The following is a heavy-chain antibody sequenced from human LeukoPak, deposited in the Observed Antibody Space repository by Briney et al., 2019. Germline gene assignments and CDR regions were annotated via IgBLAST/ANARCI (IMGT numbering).Heavy chain of an antibody. CDR3: ARVAARLSYAYAFDI. CDR2: IYYSGST. V-gene: IGHV4-59*08. J-gene: IGHJ3*02. D-gene: IGHD6-6*01. Sequence: NPSETLSLTCTVSGGSISSYYWSWIRQPPGKGLEWIGYIYYSGSTNYNPSLKSRVTISVDTSKNQFSLKLSSVTAADTAVYYCARVAARLSYAYAFDIWGQGTMVTVSS. CDR1: GGSISSYY.